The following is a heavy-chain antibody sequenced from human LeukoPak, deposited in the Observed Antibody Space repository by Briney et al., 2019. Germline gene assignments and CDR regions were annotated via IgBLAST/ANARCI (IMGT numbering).Heavy chain of an antibody. V-gene: IGHV3-53*01. CDR1: GFTVSYNY. Sequence: GGSLRLSCAASGFTVSYNYMSWVRQAPGKGLEWVSVIYTGGSTDYADSVKGRFTISRDNSRNTLYLQMNSLRAEDTAVYYCSPSRYCSGGSCYQDDYWGQGTLVTVSS. CDR3: SPSRYCSGGSCYQDDY. J-gene: IGHJ4*02. CDR2: IYTGGST. D-gene: IGHD2-15*01.